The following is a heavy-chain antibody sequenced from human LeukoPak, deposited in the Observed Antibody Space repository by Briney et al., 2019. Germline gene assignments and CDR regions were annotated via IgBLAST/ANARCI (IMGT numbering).Heavy chain of an antibody. CDR2: INQDGSAK. CDR3: TSAPNENYFDF. CDR1: GFTFSSYW. V-gene: IGHV3-7*01. J-gene: IGHJ4*02. Sequence: GGSLRLSCAASGFTFSSYWMSWVRQAPGKGLEWVANINQDGSAKDYGGSVEGRFTISRDNAKNSLYLQMNSLTAEDTAVYFCTSAPNENYFDFWGQGTLVTVSS.